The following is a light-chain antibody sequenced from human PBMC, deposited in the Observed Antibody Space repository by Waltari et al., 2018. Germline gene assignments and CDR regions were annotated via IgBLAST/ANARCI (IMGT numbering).Light chain of an antibody. CDR1: SSDVGSYTL. J-gene: IGLJ3*02. Sequence: ISCTGTSSDVGSYTLVSWYQQHPGKAPKLIIYAVSKRPSGASARFSGSKSGNTASLTISGLQAEDEADYYCCSYAGSTTRWVFGGGTKLTVL. V-gene: IGLV2-23*02. CDR2: AVS. CDR3: CSYAGSTTRWV.